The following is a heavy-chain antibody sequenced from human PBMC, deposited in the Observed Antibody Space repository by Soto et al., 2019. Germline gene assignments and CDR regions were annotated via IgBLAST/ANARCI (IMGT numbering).Heavy chain of an antibody. CDR2: IKGKIDAGTT. V-gene: IGHV3-15*07. D-gene: IGHD5-12*01. CDR3: TSEGYSSFVNSSPF. Sequence: EVQLVESGGGLVKPGGSLRLSCAASGFTFSNAWLNWVRQAPGKGLEWVGRIKGKIDAGTTDYAAPVKGRFTISRDDSKNTLYLHLKSLNTEDTAVYYCTSEGYSSFVNSSPFWGQGTLVTVSS. CDR1: GFTFSNAW. J-gene: IGHJ4*02.